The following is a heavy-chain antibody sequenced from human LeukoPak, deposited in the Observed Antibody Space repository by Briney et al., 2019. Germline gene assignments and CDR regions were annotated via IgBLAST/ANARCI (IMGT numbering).Heavy chain of an antibody. CDR1: GYTFTSYG. V-gene: IGHV1-18*01. CDR2: ISAYNGNT. D-gene: IGHD3-10*01. Sequence: ASVKIFCCASGYTFTSYGIMWVRQAPGQGLEWMGWISAYNGNTNYAQKLQGRVTMTTDTSTSTAYMELRSLRSDDTAVYYCARVEGFEEFDYWGQGTLVTVSS. J-gene: IGHJ4*02. CDR3: ARVEGFEEFDY.